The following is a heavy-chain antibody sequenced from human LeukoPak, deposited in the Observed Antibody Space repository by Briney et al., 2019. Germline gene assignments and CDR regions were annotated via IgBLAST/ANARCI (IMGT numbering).Heavy chain of an antibody. Sequence: GASLKVSCTASGYTFTGYYMHWVRQAPGQGLEWMGWINPNSGGTNYAQKFQGRVTMTRDTSISTAYMELSRLRSDDTAVYYCARDGLTYYYGSRSYPSFMDVWGKGTTVTISS. CDR2: INPNSGGT. V-gene: IGHV1-2*02. J-gene: IGHJ6*04. D-gene: IGHD3-10*01. CDR1: GYTFTGYY. CDR3: ARDGLTYYYGSRSYPSFMDV.